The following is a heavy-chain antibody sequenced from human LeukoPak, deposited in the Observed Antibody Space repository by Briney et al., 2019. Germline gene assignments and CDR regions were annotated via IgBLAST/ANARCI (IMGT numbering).Heavy chain of an antibody. CDR3: ARVDYGDYVAAVDI. CDR2: INSDGSDT. V-gene: IGHV3-74*01. Sequence: GGSLRLSCAASGFTFSSNWMHWVRQTPGKGLVWVSRINSDGSDTSYADSVKGRFTISRDNAKNTLYLQMNSLRADDTAVYYCARVDYGDYVAAVDIWGQGTLVTVFS. CDR1: GFTFSSNW. D-gene: IGHD4-17*01. J-gene: IGHJ3*02.